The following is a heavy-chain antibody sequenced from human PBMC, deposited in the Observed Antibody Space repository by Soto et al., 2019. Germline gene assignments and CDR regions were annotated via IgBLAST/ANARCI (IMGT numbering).Heavy chain of an antibody. CDR3: ARRANTAMDEAFDY. CDR2: ISSSGSTI. Sequence: GGSLRLSCAASGFTFSDYYMSWIRQAPGKGLEWVSYISSSGSTIYYADSVKGRFTISRDNAKNSLYLQMNSLRAEDTAVYYCARRANTAMDEAFDYWGQGTLVTVSS. D-gene: IGHD5-18*01. CDR1: GFTFSDYY. J-gene: IGHJ4*02. V-gene: IGHV3-11*04.